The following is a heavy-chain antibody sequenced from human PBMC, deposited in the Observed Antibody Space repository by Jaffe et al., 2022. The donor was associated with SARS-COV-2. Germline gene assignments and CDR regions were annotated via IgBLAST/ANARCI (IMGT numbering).Heavy chain of an antibody. Sequence: EVQLVESGGGLVKPGGSLRLSCAASGFTFSSYSMNWVRQAPGKGLEWVSSISSSSSYIYYADSVKGRFTISRDNAKNSLYLQMNSLRAEDTAVYYCARDTVSHEMAPDYWGQGTLVTVSS. CDR3: ARDTVSHEMAPDY. J-gene: IGHJ4*02. V-gene: IGHV3-21*01. CDR2: ISSSSSYI. CDR1: GFTFSSYS. D-gene: IGHD4-4*01.